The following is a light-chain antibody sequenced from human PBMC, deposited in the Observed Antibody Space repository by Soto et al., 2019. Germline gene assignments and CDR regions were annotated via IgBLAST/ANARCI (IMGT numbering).Light chain of an antibody. J-gene: IGLJ1*01. CDR2: DVA. V-gene: IGLV2-14*03. CDR3: VSYTSSTTYV. Sequence: QPASVSDSPGQSITISCTGTSSDVGGSNFVSWYQQHPGKPPKLIIYDVANRPSGVSNRFSGSKSGSTASLIISRLQTEDEADYYCVSYTSSTTYVFGTGTKLTVL. CDR1: SSDVGGSNF.